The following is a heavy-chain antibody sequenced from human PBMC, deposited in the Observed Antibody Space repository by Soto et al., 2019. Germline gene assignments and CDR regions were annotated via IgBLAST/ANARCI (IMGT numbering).Heavy chain of an antibody. CDR1: GFTFSSYG. V-gene: IGHV3-30*18. Sequence: QVQLVESGGGVVQPGRSLRLSCAASGFTFSSYGMHWVRQAPGKGLEWVAVISYDGSNKYYADSVKGRFTISRDNSKNTLYLRMNSLRAEDTAVYYCAKGPPYCGGDCYSGYFQHWGQGTLVTVAS. J-gene: IGHJ1*01. D-gene: IGHD2-21*01. CDR2: ISYDGSNK. CDR3: AKGPPYCGGDCYSGYFQH.